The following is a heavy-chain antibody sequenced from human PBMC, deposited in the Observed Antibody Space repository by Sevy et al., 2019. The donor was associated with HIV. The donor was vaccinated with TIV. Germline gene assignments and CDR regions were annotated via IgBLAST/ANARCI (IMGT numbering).Heavy chain of an antibody. D-gene: IGHD5-12*01. CDR3: AKDVSDGYNYFLDF. CDR2: ISNDGGNQ. Sequence: PGGSLRLSCAASGFTFRSYGMHWVRQAPGKGLEWVAVISNDGGNQYYADSVKGRFTISRDNSKNTVYLQMNSLRAEDTAVYYCAKDVSDGYNYFLDFWGQGALVTVSS. V-gene: IGHV3-30*18. CDR1: GFTFRSYG. J-gene: IGHJ4*02.